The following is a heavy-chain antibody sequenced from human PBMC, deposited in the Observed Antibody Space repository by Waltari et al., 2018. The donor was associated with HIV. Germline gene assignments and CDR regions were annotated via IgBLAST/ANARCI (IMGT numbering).Heavy chain of an antibody. Sequence: QVQLQESGPGLVKPSETLSLTCTVSGGSIRSYYWSWIRQPPGKGLGWLGYIYYSWSTNYNPSLKRRVTISVDTSKNQFSLKLSSVTAADTAVYYCARYPPSNYYDSLDYFDYWGQGTLVTVSS. V-gene: IGHV4-59*01. CDR3: ARYPPSNYYDSLDYFDY. J-gene: IGHJ4*02. D-gene: IGHD3-22*01. CDR1: GGSIRSYY. CDR2: IYYSWST.